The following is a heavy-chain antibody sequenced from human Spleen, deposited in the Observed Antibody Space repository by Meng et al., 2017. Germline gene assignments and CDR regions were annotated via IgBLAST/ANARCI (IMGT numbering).Heavy chain of an antibody. CDR2: INHSWST. V-gene: IGHV4-34*01. CDR1: CGFVSDYY. CDR3: ARGQYY. Sequence: QVHLQLGGAELLDPPETLSLACGVSCGFVSDYYWSGIRQPPVKGLEWIGEINHSWSTNYTPSLESRATKSVDTSQNQFSLMLSSVTAADTAVYYCARGQYYWGQGTLVTVSS. J-gene: IGHJ4*02.